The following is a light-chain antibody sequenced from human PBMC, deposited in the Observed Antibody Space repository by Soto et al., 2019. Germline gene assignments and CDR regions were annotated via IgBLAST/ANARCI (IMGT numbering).Light chain of an antibody. CDR3: SSYTSSSHV. CDR2: DVS. V-gene: IGLV2-14*01. J-gene: IGLJ1*01. Sequence: QSVLTQPGSVSGSPGQSITISCTGTSSDVGGYNYVSWYQQHPGKAPKLMIYDVSNRPSGVSNRFSGSKSGNTASLTISGLQAEDEADYYCSSYTSSSHVFGTGTKVTVL. CDR1: SSDVGGYNY.